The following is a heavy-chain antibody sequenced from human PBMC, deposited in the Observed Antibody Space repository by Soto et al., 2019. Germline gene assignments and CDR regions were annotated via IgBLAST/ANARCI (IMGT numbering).Heavy chain of an antibody. CDR2: IIPILGIA. Sequence: SVKVSCKASGGTFSSYTVSCGRQAPGQGLEWMGRIIPILGIANYAQKFQGRVTMTTDTSTSTAYLEQRRLRSDDTALYYCARLLLPAILVGATSPTNYYGMDVWGKGTTVTVSS. J-gene: IGHJ6*04. CDR1: GGTFSSYT. CDR3: ARLLLPAILVGATSPTNYYGMDV. D-gene: IGHD1-26*01. V-gene: IGHV1-69*02.